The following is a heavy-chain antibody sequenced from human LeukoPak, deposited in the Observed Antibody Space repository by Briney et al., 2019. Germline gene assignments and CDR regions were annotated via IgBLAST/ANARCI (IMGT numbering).Heavy chain of an antibody. Sequence: GGSLRLSCAASGFTFDDYAMHWVRQAPGKGLVWVSGISWNSGSIGYADSVKGRFTISRDNAKNSLYLQMNSLRAEDTALYYCARQLELLYYYGMDVWGQGTTVTVSS. CDR3: ARQLELLYYYGMDV. CDR2: ISWNSGSI. D-gene: IGHD1-7*01. J-gene: IGHJ6*02. V-gene: IGHV3-9*01. CDR1: GFTFDDYA.